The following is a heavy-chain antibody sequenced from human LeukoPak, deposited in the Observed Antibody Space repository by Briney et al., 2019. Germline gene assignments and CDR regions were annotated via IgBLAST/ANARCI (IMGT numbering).Heavy chain of an antibody. Sequence: SETLSLTCTVSGGSISIYYWNWIRQPPGKGLEWIGSIYNSGSTNYNPSLKSRVTISADTAKNHFSLKLTSVTAADTAVYYCTRDRELGFWGQGTLVTVSS. CDR1: GGSISIYY. V-gene: IGHV4-59*01. D-gene: IGHD1-26*01. CDR2: IYNSGST. CDR3: TRDRELGF. J-gene: IGHJ4*02.